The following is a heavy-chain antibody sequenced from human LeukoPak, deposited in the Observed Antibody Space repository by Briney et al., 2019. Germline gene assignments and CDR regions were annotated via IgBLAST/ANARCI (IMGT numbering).Heavy chain of an antibody. V-gene: IGHV1-2*02. J-gene: IGHJ4*02. Sequence: ASVKVSCKASGYTFTGYYMHWLRQAPGQGLEWMGWINPNSGGTNYAQKFQGRVTMTRDTSISTAYMELSRLRSDDTAVYYCARDWDSCSWGALDYWGQGTLVTVSS. CDR1: GYTFTGYY. CDR3: ARDWDSCSWGALDY. CDR2: INPNSGGT. D-gene: IGHD6-13*01.